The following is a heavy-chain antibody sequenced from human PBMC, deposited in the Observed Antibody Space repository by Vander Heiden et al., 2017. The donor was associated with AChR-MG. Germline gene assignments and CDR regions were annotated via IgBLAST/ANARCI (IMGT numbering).Heavy chain of an antibody. D-gene: IGHD3-22*01. CDR2: IYTSGST. J-gene: IGHJ6*02. V-gene: IGHV4-4*07. CDR1: GGSISSYY. CDR3: ARDRVFGDSSGYYFPVLRDYYYGMDV. Sequence: QVQLQESGPGLVKPSETLSLTCTVSGGSISSYYWRWIRQPAGKGLEWIGRIYTSGSTNYNPSLKSRVTMSVDTSKNQFSLKLSSVTAADTAVYYCARDRVFGDSSGYYFPVLRDYYYGMDVWGQGTTVTVSS.